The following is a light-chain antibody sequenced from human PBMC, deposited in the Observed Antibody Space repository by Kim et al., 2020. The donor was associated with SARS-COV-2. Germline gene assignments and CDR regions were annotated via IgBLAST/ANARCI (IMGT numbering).Light chain of an antibody. V-gene: IGKV4-1*01. J-gene: IGKJ1*01. Sequence: DIVMTQSPDSLAVSLGERATINCKSSQSVLHTSNNRNYLAWYQRKPGQPPKVLIYWASTRESGVPDRFVGSGTGTDFTLTISSLQAEDVAVYYCHQYHGSPWTFGQGTKVDIK. CDR2: WAS. CDR1: QSVLHTSNNRNY. CDR3: HQYHGSPWT.